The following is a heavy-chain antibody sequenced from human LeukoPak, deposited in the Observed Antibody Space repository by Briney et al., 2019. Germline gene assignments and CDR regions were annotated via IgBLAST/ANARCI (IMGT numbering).Heavy chain of an antibody. CDR1: GYSFTSYW. J-gene: IGHJ5*02. CDR2: FYPGDSDT. D-gene: IGHD3-9*01. V-gene: IGHV5-51*01. CDR3: ARRRAELYYDILTGYYLGGFDP. Sequence: GESLKISCKGSGYSFTSYWIGWVRQMPGKGLEWMGIFYPGDSDTRYSPSFQGQVTISADKSISTAYLQWSSLKASDTAMYYGARRRAELYYDILTGYYLGGFDPWGQGTLVTVSS.